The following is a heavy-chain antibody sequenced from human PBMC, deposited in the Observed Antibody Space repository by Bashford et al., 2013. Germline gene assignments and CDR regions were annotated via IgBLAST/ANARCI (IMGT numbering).Heavy chain of an antibody. CDR3: ARAYGDLDY. Sequence: WVRQAPGQGLEWVGWMNPNSGNTGYAQKFQGRVTMTRSTSISTAYMELSNLRSDDTAVYYCARAYGDLDYWGPGNPGHRLL. CDR2: MNPNSGNT. J-gene: IGHJ4*02. D-gene: IGHD4-17*01. V-gene: IGHV1-8*01.